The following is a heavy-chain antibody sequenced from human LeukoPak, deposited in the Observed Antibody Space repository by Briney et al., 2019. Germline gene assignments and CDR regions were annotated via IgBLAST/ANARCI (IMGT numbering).Heavy chain of an antibody. Sequence: SETLSLTCAVYGGSFSGYYWSWIRQPPGKGLEWIGEINHSGSTNYNPSLKSRVTISVDTSKNQFSLKLSSVTAADTAVYYCARPTRLAVAGKYFQHWGQGTLVTVSS. J-gene: IGHJ1*01. CDR3: ARPTRLAVAGKYFQH. D-gene: IGHD6-19*01. V-gene: IGHV4-34*01. CDR2: INHSGST. CDR1: GGSFSGYY.